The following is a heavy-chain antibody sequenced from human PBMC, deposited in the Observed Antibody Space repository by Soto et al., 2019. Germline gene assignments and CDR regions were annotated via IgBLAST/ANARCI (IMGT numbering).Heavy chain of an antibody. D-gene: IGHD4-17*01. Sequence: SETLSLTCTVSGGSISSGGYYWSWIRQHPGKGLEWIGYIYYSGSTYYNPSLKSRVTISVDTSKNQFSLKLSSVTAADTAVYYCARTTVTTFGVDYWGQGTLVTVSS. CDR3: ARTTVTTFGVDY. CDR2: IYYSGST. CDR1: GGSISSGGYY. J-gene: IGHJ4*02. V-gene: IGHV4-31*03.